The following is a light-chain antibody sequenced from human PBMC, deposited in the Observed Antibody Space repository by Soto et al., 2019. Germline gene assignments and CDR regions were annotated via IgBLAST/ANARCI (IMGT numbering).Light chain of an antibody. Sequence: DIQMTQSPSSLSASFRDRVTITCRASQSISTYLHWYQQKPGTAPKLLIYATSNLQSGVPSRFSGSGSGTDFTLTINSLQPEDFATYYCQQAYSTPWTFGQGTKVDIK. V-gene: IGKV1-39*01. CDR3: QQAYSTPWT. J-gene: IGKJ1*01. CDR1: QSISTY. CDR2: ATS.